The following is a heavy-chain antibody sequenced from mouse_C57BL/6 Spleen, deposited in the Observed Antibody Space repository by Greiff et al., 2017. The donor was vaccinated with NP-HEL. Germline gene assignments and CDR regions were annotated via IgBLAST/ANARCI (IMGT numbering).Heavy chain of an antibody. J-gene: IGHJ2*01. CDR3: ARGGWFLFDY. CDR2: IYPGSGNT. V-gene: IGHV1-66*01. Sequence: QVQLQQSGPELVKPGASVKISCKASGYSFTSYYIHWVKQRPGQGLEWIGWIYPGSGNTKYNEKFKGKATLTADTSSSTAYMQLSSLTSEDSAVYYCARGGWFLFDYWGQGTTLTVSS. D-gene: IGHD2-3*01. CDR1: GYSFTSYY.